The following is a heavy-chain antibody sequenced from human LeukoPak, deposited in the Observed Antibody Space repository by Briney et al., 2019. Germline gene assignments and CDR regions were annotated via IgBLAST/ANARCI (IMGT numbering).Heavy chain of an antibody. CDR1: GYTFTGFH. V-gene: IGHV1-2*02. D-gene: IGHD3-16*01. J-gene: IGHJ4*02. Sequence: ASVKVSCKASGYTFTGFHIHWVRQAPGPGLEYMGWINPNSRDTNSAQKFQGRVTMTRDTSISTAYMELSSLRFDDTAVYYCTTSPGDPFDYWGQGTLVTVSS. CDR2: INPNSRDT. CDR3: TTSPGDPFDY.